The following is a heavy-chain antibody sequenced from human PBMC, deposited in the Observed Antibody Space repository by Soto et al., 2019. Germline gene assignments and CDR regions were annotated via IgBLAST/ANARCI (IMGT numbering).Heavy chain of an antibody. CDR2: IGDSPAYI. Sequence: EVHLVESGGGLVTPGGSLRLSCAASGFTFSSHSMNWVRQAPGKGLEWVSSIGDSPAYIDYAGSVKGRFTISRDNAKNSLYLQMHSLRAEDTAVYYCARDQRHLRHGYSDYWGQGTLVTVSS. CDR1: GFTFSSHS. V-gene: IGHV3-21*01. J-gene: IGHJ4*02. CDR3: ARDQRHLRHGYSDY. D-gene: IGHD5-12*01.